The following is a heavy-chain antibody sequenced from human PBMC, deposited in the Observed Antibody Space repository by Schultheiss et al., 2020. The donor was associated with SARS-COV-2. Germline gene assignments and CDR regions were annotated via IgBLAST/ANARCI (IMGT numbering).Heavy chain of an antibody. CDR1: GGSFSGYY. CDR3: AGGSNSVDGMDV. Sequence: SETLSLTCAVYGGSFSGYYWSWIRQPPGKGLEWIGEIYHSGSTNYNPSLKSRVTISVDKSKNQFSLKLSSVTAADTAVYYCAGGSNSVDGMDVWGQGTTVTVSS. D-gene: IGHD4-23*01. V-gene: IGHV4-34*01. J-gene: IGHJ6*02. CDR2: IYHSGST.